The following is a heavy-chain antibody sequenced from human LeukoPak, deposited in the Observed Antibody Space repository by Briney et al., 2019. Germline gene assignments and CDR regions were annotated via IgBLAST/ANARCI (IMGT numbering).Heavy chain of an antibody. Sequence: PGGSLRLSCAASRFTFNSYAMSWVRQAPGKGLEWVSVIGGSNGITFYVGSVKGRFTISRDSSKNTLYLQMNSLRAEDTAVYYCARGSGYFLDFDYWGQGTLVTVSS. D-gene: IGHD3-22*01. V-gene: IGHV3-23*01. CDR3: ARGSGYFLDFDY. CDR1: RFTFNSYA. J-gene: IGHJ4*02. CDR2: IGGSNGIT.